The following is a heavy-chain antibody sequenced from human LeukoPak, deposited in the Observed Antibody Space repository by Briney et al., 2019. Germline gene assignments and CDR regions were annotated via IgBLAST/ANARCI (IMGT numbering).Heavy chain of an antibody. Sequence: PSETLSLTCAVYGGSFSGYYWSWIRQPPGKGLEWIGEINHSGSTNYNPSLKSRVTISVDTSKNQFSLKLSSVTAAGTAVYYCAALYYDFSFWGQGTLVTVSS. CDR1: GGSFSGYY. D-gene: IGHD3-3*01. CDR2: INHSGST. V-gene: IGHV4-34*01. J-gene: IGHJ4*02. CDR3: AALYYDFSF.